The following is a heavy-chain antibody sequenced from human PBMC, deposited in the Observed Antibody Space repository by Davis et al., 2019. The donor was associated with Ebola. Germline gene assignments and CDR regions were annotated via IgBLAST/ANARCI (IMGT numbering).Heavy chain of an antibody. V-gene: IGHV4-34*01. CDR3: ARGPSTVNFDY. Sequence: SETLSLTCAVYGGSFSGYYWSWIRQPPGKGLEWIGEINHSGSTNYNPSLKSRVTISVDTSKNQFSLKLSSVIAADTAVYYCARGPSTVNFDYWGQGTLVTVSS. D-gene: IGHD4-17*01. CDR2: INHSGST. CDR1: GGSFSGYY. J-gene: IGHJ4*02.